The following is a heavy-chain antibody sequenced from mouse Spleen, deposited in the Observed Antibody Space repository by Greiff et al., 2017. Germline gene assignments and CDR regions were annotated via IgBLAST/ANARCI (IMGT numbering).Heavy chain of an antibody. CDR1: GYSITSGYY. CDR2: ISYDGSN. D-gene: IGHD2-10*02. Sequence: DVQLQESGPGLVKPSQSLSLTCSVTGYSITSGYYWNWIRQFPGNKLEWMGYISYDGSNNYNPSLKNRISITRDTSKNQFFLKLNSVTTEDTATYYCAREGYGNSDVWGAGTTVTVSS. CDR3: AREGYGNSDV. J-gene: IGHJ1*01. V-gene: IGHV3-6*01.